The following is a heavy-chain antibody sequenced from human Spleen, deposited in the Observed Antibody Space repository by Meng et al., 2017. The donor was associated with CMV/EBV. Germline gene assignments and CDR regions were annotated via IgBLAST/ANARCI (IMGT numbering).Heavy chain of an antibody. V-gene: IGHV3-7*01. Sequence: CAASGFTFSSYWMSWVRQAPGKGLEWVANIKQDGSEKYYVDSVKGRFTISRDNAKNSLYLQMNSLRAEDTAVYYCARAGIADWFDPWGQGTLVTVSS. D-gene: IGHD6-13*01. CDR2: IKQDGSEK. CDR3: ARAGIADWFDP. J-gene: IGHJ5*02. CDR1: GFTFSSYW.